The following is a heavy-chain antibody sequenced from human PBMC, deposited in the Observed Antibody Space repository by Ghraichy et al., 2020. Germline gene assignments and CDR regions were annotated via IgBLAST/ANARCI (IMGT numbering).Heavy chain of an antibody. CDR1: GFTLSNYA. D-gene: IGHD2-15*01. CDR2: ITSTGTTM. CDR3: APDLGYCSSGTCYPYYYSGMDV. J-gene: IGHJ6*02. Sequence: GESLNISCAASGFTLSNYAMNWVRQAPGKGLEWVSYITSTGTTMYYADSVKGRFTLSRDSAKNSLFLQMNSLRDEDTALYYCAPDLGYCSSGTCYPYYYSGMDVWGHGTTVTVS. V-gene: IGHV3-48*02.